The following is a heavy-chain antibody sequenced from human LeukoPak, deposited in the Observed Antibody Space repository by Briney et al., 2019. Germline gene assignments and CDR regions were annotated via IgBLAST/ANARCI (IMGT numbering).Heavy chain of an antibody. J-gene: IGHJ4*02. D-gene: IGHD3-16*02. CDR3: ARDGPMRGSYRAFDY. V-gene: IGHV4-59*01. CDR1: GGSISSYY. Sequence: SETLSLTCTVSGGSISSYYWSWIRQPPGKGLEWIGYIYYSGSTNYNPSLKSRVTISVATSKNQFSLKLSSVTAADTAVYYCARDGPMRGSYRAFDYWGQGTLVTVSS. CDR2: IYYSGST.